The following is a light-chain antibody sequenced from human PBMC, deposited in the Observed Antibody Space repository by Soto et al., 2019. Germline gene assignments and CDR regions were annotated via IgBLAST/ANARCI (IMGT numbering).Light chain of an antibody. V-gene: IGKV3-20*01. J-gene: IGKJ2*01. CDR1: QSVSSSY. CDR2: DAS. Sequence: EIGLTQSPGTLSLSPGERATLSCRASQSVSSSYLAWYQQKPGQAPRLLISDASRRASGIPDRFSGSGSGTDFTLTISRLEPEDYAVYFCHQYGGSLPYTFGQGTKLEIK. CDR3: HQYGGSLPYT.